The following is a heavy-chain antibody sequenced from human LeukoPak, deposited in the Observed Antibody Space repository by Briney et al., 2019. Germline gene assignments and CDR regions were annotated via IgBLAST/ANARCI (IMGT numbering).Heavy chain of an antibody. D-gene: IGHD2-2*01. CDR1: GYIFTGYY. CDR3: ARDVGSTSCYP. Sequence: GASVKVSCKASGYIFTGYYMHWVRQAPRQGLEWMGWINPNSGDTNFAQKFQGRVTMTRDTSISTAYMELSRLRSDDTAVYYCARDVGSTSCYPWGQGTLVTVSS. CDR2: INPNSGDT. J-gene: IGHJ5*02. V-gene: IGHV1-2*02.